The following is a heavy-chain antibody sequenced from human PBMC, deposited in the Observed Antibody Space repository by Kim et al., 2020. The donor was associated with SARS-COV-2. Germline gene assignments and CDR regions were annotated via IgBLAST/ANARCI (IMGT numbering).Heavy chain of an antibody. V-gene: IGHV1-3*01. CDR1: GYTFTSYA. CDR3: ARGGSERPLYPIVLDY. CDR2: INAGNGNT. Sequence: ASVKVSCKASGYTFTSYAMHWVRQAPGQRLEWMGWINAGNGNTKYSQKFQGRVTITRDTSASTAYMELSSLRSEDTAVYYCARGGSERPLYPIVLDYWGQGTLVTVSS. J-gene: IGHJ4*02. D-gene: IGHD2-21*01.